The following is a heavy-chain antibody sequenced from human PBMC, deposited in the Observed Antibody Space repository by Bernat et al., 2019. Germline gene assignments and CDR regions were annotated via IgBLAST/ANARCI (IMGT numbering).Heavy chain of an antibody. CDR1: GFTFSNYG. Sequence: AQLVESGGGVVQPGGSLRLSCAASGFTFSNYGFQWVRQAPGKGLEWVAVIWFDARNKYYADSVKGRFTISRDNSNSTLYLQMNSLRAEDTAVYFCARKTSRRGFYGMDVWGQGTTVTVS. CDR3: ARKTSRRGFYGMDV. J-gene: IGHJ6*02. V-gene: IGHV3-33*01. CDR2: IWFDARNK.